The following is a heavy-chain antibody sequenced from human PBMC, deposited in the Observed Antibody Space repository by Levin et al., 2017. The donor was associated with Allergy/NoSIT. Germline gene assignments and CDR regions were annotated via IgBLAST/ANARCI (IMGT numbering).Heavy chain of an antibody. V-gene: IGHV1-8*01. Sequence: ASVKVSCKTSGYTFTTYRLGWVRQVTGQGLEWMGWMNPKTGAATYAQRFQGRLTMTRNTSISTAYMELSSLTSDDSAIYFCARGPTGGWRDFWGQGTRVTVSS. CDR1: GYTFTTYR. J-gene: IGHJ4*02. D-gene: IGHD1-14*01. CDR3: ARGPTGGWRDF. CDR2: MNPKTGAA.